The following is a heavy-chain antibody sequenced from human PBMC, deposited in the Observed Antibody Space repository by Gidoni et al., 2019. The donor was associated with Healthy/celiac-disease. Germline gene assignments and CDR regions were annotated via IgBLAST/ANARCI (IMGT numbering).Heavy chain of an antibody. CDR2: IWYDGSNK. J-gene: IGHJ4*02. CDR1: GFTFSSYG. Sequence: QVQLVESGGGVVQPGRSLRLSCAASGFTFSSYGMHWVRQAPGKGLEWVAGIWYDGSNKYYADSVKGRFTISRDNSKNTLYLQMNSLRAEDTAVYYCARDWGSHRFDYWGQGTLVTVSS. CDR3: ARDWGSHRFDY. D-gene: IGHD3-16*01. V-gene: IGHV3-33*01.